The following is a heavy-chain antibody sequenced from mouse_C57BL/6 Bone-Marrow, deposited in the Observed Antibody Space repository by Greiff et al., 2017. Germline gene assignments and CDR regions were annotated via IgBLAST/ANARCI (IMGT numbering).Heavy chain of an antibody. CDR3: TRGDYYGLSAMDY. CDR1: GYTFTSYW. CDR2: IYPGNSDT. J-gene: IGHJ4*01. Sequence: EVQLQQSGTVLARPGASVKMSCKTSGYTFTSYWMHWVKQRPGQGLEWIGAIYPGNSDTSYNQKFKGKAKLTAVTSASTAYMELSSLTNEDSAVYYCTRGDYYGLSAMDYWGQGTSVTVSS. D-gene: IGHD1-1*01. V-gene: IGHV1-5*01.